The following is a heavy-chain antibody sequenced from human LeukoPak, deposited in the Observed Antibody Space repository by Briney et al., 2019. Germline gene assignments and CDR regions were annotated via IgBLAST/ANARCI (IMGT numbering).Heavy chain of an antibody. J-gene: IGHJ4*02. CDR2: ISSSGSTI. Sequence: PGGSLRLSCVASGFTFSNYEMNWVRQAPGKGLEGVSYISSSGSTIYYADSVKGRFTISRDNAKNSLYLQMNSLRAEDTAVYYCARVRGYSGYDCDYWGQGTLVTVSS. CDR3: ARVRGYSGYDCDY. V-gene: IGHV3-48*03. D-gene: IGHD5-12*01. CDR1: GFTFSNYE.